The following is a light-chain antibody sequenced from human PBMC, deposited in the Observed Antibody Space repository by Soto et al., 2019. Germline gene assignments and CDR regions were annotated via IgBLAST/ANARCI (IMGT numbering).Light chain of an antibody. J-gene: IGKJ3*01. CDR3: HQHGGSET. CDR2: AAS. CDR1: QSVDSTY. V-gene: IGKV3-20*01. Sequence: EIVLTQSPGTLSLSPGERATLSCRASQSVDSTYLAWYQQKPGHAPRLLIYAASLRATGIPDRFSGSGSGTDFTLTIRRLEPEDFAVYYCHQHGGSETFGPGTKVDIK.